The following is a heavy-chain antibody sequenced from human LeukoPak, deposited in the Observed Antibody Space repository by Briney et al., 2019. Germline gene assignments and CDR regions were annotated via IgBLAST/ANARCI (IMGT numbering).Heavy chain of an antibody. V-gene: IGHV1-69*05. D-gene: IGHD3-10*01. Sequence: SVKVSCKASGGTFDSYAFSWVRQAPGQGLEWIGGIIPIFGTTTYAQRFQGRVTISMDESTSTAHMELRTLKSGDTAVYYCAREAGASFDYWGQGTLVTVSS. CDR1: GGTFDSYA. J-gene: IGHJ4*02. CDR3: AREAGASFDY. CDR2: IIPIFGTT.